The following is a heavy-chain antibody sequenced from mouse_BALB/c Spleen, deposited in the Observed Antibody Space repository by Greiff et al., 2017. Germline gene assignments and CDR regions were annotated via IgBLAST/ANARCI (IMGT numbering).Heavy chain of an antibody. J-gene: IGHJ2*01. Sequence: EVKLMESGGDLVKPGGSLKLSCAASGFTFSSYGMSWVRQTPDKRLEWVATISSGGSYTYYPDSVKGRFTISRDNAKNTLYLQMSSLKSEDTAMYYCATLLRLRYFDYWGQGTTLTVSS. CDR1: GFTFSSYG. CDR3: ATLLRLRYFDY. D-gene: IGHD1-2*01. V-gene: IGHV5-6*01. CDR2: ISSGGSYT.